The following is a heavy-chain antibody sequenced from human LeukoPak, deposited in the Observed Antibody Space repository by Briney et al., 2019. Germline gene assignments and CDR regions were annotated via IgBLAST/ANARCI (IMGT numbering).Heavy chain of an antibody. J-gene: IGHJ6*03. CDR2: VYSSKNT. CDR1: GGPTLNYY. V-gene: IGHV4-59*01. D-gene: IGHD3-10*01. CDR3: TRGTTLVRGVLRAYYYYYMDV. Sequence: SETLSLTCTVSGGPTLNYYWSWIRQPPGGGLEWIGYVYSSKNTDYNPSLKSRVTISVDTSKTQISLKLTSVTAADTAVYYCTRGTTLVRGVLRAYYYYYMDVWGKGTTVTVSS.